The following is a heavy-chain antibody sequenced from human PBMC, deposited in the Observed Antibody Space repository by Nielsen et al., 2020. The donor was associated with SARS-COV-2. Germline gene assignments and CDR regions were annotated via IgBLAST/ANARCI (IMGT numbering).Heavy chain of an antibody. V-gene: IGHV1-8*02. CDR3: ASCKGDGKYFDCEGFDY. J-gene: IGHJ4*02. CDR2: MNPNSGNT. Sequence: ASVKVSCKASGYSFTSYEINWVRQATGQGLEWMGWMNPNSGNTGYAQKFQGRVTMTRSTSTSTAYMELHSLGSEDTAVYYCASCKGDGKYFDCEGFDYWGQGILVTVSS. CDR1: GYSFTSYE. D-gene: IGHD3-9*01.